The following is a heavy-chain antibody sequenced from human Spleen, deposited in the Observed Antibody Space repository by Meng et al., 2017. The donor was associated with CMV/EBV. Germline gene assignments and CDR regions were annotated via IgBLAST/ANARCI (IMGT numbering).Heavy chain of an antibody. Sequence: SVKVSCKTSGYNFTGYYMHWVRQAPGQGLEWMGWIIPIFGTANYAQKFQGRVTITTDESTSTAYMDLSSLRSEDTAVYYCARGSSIAAGSPLDVWGQGTTVTVSS. CDR1: GYNFTGYY. CDR2: IIPIFGTA. CDR3: ARGSSIAAGSPLDV. D-gene: IGHD6-6*01. J-gene: IGHJ6*02. V-gene: IGHV1-69*05.